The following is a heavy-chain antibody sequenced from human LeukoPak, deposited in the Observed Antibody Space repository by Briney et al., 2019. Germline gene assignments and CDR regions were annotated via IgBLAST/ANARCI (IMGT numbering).Heavy chain of an antibody. V-gene: IGHV3-23*01. CDR1: GFTFSSYG. CDR3: ARGPSGWSEQAFDY. J-gene: IGHJ4*02. D-gene: IGHD6-19*01. CDR2: ISGSGSGT. Sequence: PGGTLRLSCAASGFTFSSYGMSWVRQAPGKGLEWVSGISGSGSGTYYADSVKGRFTISRDNSKNTLHLQMNSLRAEDTAVYYCARGPSGWSEQAFDYWGQGTLVTVSS.